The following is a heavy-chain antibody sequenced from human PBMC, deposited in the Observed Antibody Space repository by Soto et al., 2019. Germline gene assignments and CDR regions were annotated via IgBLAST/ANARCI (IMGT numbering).Heavy chain of an antibody. CDR2: IYYSGNT. Sequence: SETLSLTCTVSGVSISSISSYWGWIRQPPGKGLEWIGDIYYSGNTYYNPSLKSRVTIFVDTSKNQFSLKLSSVTAADTAVYYCARRVPDRSGYYYSDYWGQGTLVTVSS. CDR1: GVSISSISSY. CDR3: ARRVPDRSGYYYSDY. D-gene: IGHD3-22*01. J-gene: IGHJ4*02. V-gene: IGHV4-39*01.